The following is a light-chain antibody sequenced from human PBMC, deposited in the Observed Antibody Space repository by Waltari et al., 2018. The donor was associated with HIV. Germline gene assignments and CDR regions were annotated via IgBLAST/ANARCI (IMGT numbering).Light chain of an antibody. V-gene: IGLV2-8*01. CDR2: DVS. CDR1: SSDIGAYDS. Sequence: QSALTQPPSAPGSLGPPVTLSCTGSSSDIGAYDSVSWFQQHPNNAPKHLLYDVSKRPSGVPDRFSGSRSGETAFLSVSGLQPDDTAAYFCSSYGDNIRVLFGGGTNLTVL. J-gene: IGLJ2*01. CDR3: SSYGDNIRVL.